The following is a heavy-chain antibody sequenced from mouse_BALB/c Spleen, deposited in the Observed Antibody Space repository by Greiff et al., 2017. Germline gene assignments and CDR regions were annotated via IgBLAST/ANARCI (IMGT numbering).Heavy chain of an antibody. CDR2: IDPENGNT. CDR3: ARKGGWFAY. V-gene: IGHV14-1*02. J-gene: IGHJ3*01. Sequence: VQLKQSGAELVRPGALVKLSCKASGFNIKDYYMHWVKQRPEQGLEWIGWIDPENGNTIYDPKFQGKASITADTSSNTAYLQLSSLTSEDTAVYYCARKGGWFAYWGQGTLVTVSA. CDR1: GFNIKDYY.